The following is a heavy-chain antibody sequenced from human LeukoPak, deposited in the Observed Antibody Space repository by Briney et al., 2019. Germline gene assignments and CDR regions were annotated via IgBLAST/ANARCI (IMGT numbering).Heavy chain of an antibody. CDR1: GYTFTGYY. D-gene: IGHD1-26*01. CDR3: ARDLSGSHPPDY. CDR2: INPNSGGT. V-gene: IGHV1-2*02. Sequence: ASVKVSCKASGYTFTGYYMHWVRQAPGQGLEWMGWINPNSGGTNYAQKLQGRVTMTKDTSISTAYMELSRLRSDDTAVYYCARDLSGSHPPDYWGQGTLVTVSS. J-gene: IGHJ4*02.